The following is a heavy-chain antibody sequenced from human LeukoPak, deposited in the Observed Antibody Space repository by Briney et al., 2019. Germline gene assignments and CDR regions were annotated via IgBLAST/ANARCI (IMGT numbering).Heavy chain of an antibody. CDR1: GFSLSTREGV. V-gene: IGHV2-5*02. D-gene: IGHD1-26*01. CDR2: IYWDDDK. Sequence: ESGPTLVKPTQTLTLTCTFSGFSLSTREGVVAWIRQPPGKALEWLALIYWDDDKRYSPSLKSRLTITKDTSKNQVVLTMTNMDPVDTATYYCARTDVSGSVYWGQGTLVTVSS. J-gene: IGHJ4*02. CDR3: ARTDVSGSVY.